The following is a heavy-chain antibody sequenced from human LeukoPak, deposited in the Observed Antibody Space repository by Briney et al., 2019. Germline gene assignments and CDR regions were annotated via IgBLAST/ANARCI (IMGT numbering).Heavy chain of an antibody. J-gene: IGHJ6*04. D-gene: IGHD3-10*02. V-gene: IGHV3-23*01. CDR2: IDYSGGST. CDR3: AELGITMIGGV. CDR1: GFTLSSYE. Sequence: GGSLRLSCTASGFTLSSYEMSWIRQAPGKGLEWVSSIDYSGGSTYYADSVKGRFTISRDNSKNTLYLQMNSLRAEDTAVYYCAELGITMIGGVWGKGTTVTISS.